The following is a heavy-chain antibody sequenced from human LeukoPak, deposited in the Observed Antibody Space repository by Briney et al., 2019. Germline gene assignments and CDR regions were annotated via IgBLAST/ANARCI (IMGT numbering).Heavy chain of an antibody. CDR3: AKGQRGTGYRVYYYYMDV. CDR2: ISYDGSNK. D-gene: IGHD1-1*01. J-gene: IGHJ6*03. Sequence: PGGSLRLSCAASGFTFSSYGMHWVRQAPGKGLEWVAVISYDGSNKYYADSVKGRFTISRDNSKNTLYLQMNSLRAEDTAVYYCAKGQRGTGYRVYYYYMDVWGKGTTVTVSS. V-gene: IGHV3-30*18. CDR1: GFTFSSYG.